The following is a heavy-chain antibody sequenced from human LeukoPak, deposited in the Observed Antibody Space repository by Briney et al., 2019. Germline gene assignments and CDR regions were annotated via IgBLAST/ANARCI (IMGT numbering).Heavy chain of an antibody. J-gene: IGHJ3*02. CDR1: GGSFSGYY. D-gene: IGHD2-2*01. CDR2: INHSGST. V-gene: IGHV4-34*01. Sequence: SETLFLTCAVYGGSFSGYYWSWIRQPPGKGLEWIGEINHSGSTNYNPSLKSRVTISVDTSKNQFSLKLSSVTAADTAVYYCARATVVPAARGAFDIWGQGTMVTVSS. CDR3: ARATVVPAARGAFDI.